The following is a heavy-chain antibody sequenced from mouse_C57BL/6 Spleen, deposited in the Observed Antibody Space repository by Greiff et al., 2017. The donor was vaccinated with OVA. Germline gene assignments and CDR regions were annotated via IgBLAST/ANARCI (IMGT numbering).Heavy chain of an antibody. CDR1: GFTFTDYY. J-gene: IGHJ1*03. CDR3: ARSVRYFDV. Sequence: DVHLVESGGGLVQPGGSLSLSCAASGFTFTDYYMSWVRQPPGKALEWLGFIRNKANGYTTEYSASVKGRFTISRDNSQSILYLQMNALRAEDSATYYCARSVRYFDVWGTGTTVTVSS. V-gene: IGHV7-3*01. CDR2: IRNKANGYTT. D-gene: IGHD1-1*01.